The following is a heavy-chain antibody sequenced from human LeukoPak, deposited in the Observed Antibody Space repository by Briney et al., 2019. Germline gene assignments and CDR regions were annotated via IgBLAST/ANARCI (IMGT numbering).Heavy chain of an antibody. CDR2: IRYDGSNK. CDR3: AKDPDYDFWSGYPDY. D-gene: IGHD3-3*01. J-gene: IGHJ4*02. CDR1: GFTFSSYG. V-gene: IGHV3-30*02. Sequence: GGSLRLSCAASGFTFSSYGMHWVRQAPGKGLEWVAFIRYDGSNKYYADSVKGRFTISRDNSKNTLYPQMNSLRAEDTAVYYCAKDPDYDFWSGYPDYWGQGTLVTVSS.